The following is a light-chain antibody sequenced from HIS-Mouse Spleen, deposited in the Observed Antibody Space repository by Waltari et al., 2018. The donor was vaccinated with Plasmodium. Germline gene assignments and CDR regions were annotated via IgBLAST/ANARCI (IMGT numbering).Light chain of an antibody. J-gene: IGLJ2*01. V-gene: IGLV2-14*03. CDR3: SSYTSSSTLV. Sequence: GTISDVGGYNYVSWYQQHPGKAPKLMIYDVSNRPSGVSNRFSGSKSGNTASLTISGLQAEDEADYYCSSYTSSSTLVFGGGTKLTVL. CDR2: DVS. CDR1: ISDVGGYNY.